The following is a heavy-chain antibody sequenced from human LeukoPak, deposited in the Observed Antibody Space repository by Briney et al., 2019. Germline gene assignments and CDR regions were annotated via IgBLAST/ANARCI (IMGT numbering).Heavy chain of an antibody. CDR1: GVSFTNYY. CDR3: ARQPGSTAAFDI. J-gene: IGHJ3*02. D-gene: IGHD5-18*01. V-gene: IGHV4-59*08. Sequence: SETLSLTCTVSGVSFTNYYWSWIRQPPGKGLEWIAYSHYTGETNYNASLRSRITISVDTSKNEFSLKLSSVTAADTAVYYCARQPGSTAAFDIWGEGTTVIVSA. CDR2: SHYTGET.